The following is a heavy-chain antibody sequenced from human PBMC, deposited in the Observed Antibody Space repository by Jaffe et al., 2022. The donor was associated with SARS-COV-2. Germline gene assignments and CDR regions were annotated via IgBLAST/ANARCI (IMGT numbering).Heavy chain of an antibody. CDR1: GYTFTSYG. Sequence: QVQLVQSGAEVKKPGASVKVSCKASGYTFTSYGISWVRQAPGQGLEWMGWISAYNGNTNYAQKLQGRVTMTTDTSTSTAYMELRSLRSDDTAVYYCARVGVVPAVLYYYYYYGMDVWGQGTTVTVSS. CDR3: ARVGVVPAVLYYYYYYGMDV. V-gene: IGHV1-18*01. D-gene: IGHD2-2*01. J-gene: IGHJ6*02. CDR2: ISAYNGNT.